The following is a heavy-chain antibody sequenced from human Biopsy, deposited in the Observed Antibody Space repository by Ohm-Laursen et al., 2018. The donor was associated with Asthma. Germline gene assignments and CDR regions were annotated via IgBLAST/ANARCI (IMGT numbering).Heavy chain of an antibody. CDR2: IYSGGGT. D-gene: IGHD4-23*01. CDR1: GFTVSTNG. V-gene: IGHV3-53*01. J-gene: IGHJ3*02. Sequence: SLRLSCAAPGFTVSTNGMSWVRQPPGKGLGWVSVIYSGGGTYYADSVQGRVTISRDNSKNTLSLQMNSLRAEDTAVYYCARAYGGSFFSGAFDIWGQGTMVTVSS. CDR3: ARAYGGSFFSGAFDI.